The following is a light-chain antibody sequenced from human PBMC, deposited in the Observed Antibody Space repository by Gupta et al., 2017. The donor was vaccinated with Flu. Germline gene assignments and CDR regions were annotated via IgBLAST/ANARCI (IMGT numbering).Light chain of an antibody. CDR1: ALPNQY. CDR3: QSADSSGSYPNWV. CDR2: KDT. Sequence: SHELTQPPSVSVSPGQTARITCSGDALPNQYTYWYQQKPGQAPVLVIFKDTERPSGIPERFSGSTSGTTVTLTISGVQAEDEADYYCQSADSSGSYPNWVFGGGTQLTGL. J-gene: IGLJ3*02. V-gene: IGLV3-25*02.